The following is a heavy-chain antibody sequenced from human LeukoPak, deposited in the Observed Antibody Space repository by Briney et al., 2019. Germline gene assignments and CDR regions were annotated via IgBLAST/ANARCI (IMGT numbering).Heavy chain of an antibody. Sequence: ESGPTLVKPTQTLTLTCTFSGFSLSTSGVGVGWIRQPPGKALEWLALIYWDDDKRYSPSLKSRLTITKDTSKNQVVLTMTNMDPVDTATYYCARRGWESTIRPYWYFDLWGRGTLVTVSS. J-gene: IGHJ2*01. CDR1: GFSLSTSGVG. V-gene: IGHV2-5*02. CDR3: ARRGWESTIRPYWYFDL. D-gene: IGHD1-26*01. CDR2: IYWDDDK.